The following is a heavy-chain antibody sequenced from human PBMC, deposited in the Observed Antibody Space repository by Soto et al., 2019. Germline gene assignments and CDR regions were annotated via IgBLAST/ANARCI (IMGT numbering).Heavy chain of an antibody. CDR1: GFTFSTHT. D-gene: IGHD2-15*01. Sequence: PGGSLRLSCAASGFTFSTHTMIWVRQAPGKGLEWVSSISSSGNYIYYADSVKGRFTISRDNANNLLYLQMNSLRDEDTAVYYCSRGQFCSGSCWSDYWGQGALVTVSS. J-gene: IGHJ4*02. CDR3: SRGQFCSGSCWSDY. V-gene: IGHV3-21*01. CDR2: ISSSGNYI.